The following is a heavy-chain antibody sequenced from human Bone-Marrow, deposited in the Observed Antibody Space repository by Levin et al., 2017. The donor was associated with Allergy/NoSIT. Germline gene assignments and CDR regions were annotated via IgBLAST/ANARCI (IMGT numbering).Heavy chain of an antibody. Sequence: ESLKISCTVSGASISSFYWSWIRQPPGKGLEWIGYIYYSGSTNYSPSLKSRVSMSADMSRNQVYLTMSPVTAADTAVYYCARQAVPAAMNGFDSWGQGTLVTVSS. CDR3: ARQAVPAAMNGFDS. V-gene: IGHV4-59*08. CDR1: GASISSFY. J-gene: IGHJ5*01. D-gene: IGHD2-2*01. CDR2: IYYSGST.